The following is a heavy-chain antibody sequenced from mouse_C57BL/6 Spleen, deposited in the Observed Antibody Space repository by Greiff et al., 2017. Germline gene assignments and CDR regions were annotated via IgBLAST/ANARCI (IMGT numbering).Heavy chain of an antibody. D-gene: IGHD4-1*01. Sequence: VKLQQPGAELVKPGASVKMSCKASGYTFTSYWITWVKQRPGQGLEWIGDIYPGSGSTNYNEKFKSKATLTVDTSSSTAYMQLSSLTSEDSAVYYCAREGWDDYYAMDYWGQGTSVTVSS. CDR2: IYPGSGST. V-gene: IGHV1-55*01. J-gene: IGHJ4*01. CDR3: AREGWDDYYAMDY. CDR1: GYTFTSYW.